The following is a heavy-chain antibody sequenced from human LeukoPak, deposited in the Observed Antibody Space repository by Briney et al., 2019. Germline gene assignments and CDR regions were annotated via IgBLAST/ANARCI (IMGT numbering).Heavy chain of an antibody. Sequence: GGSLRLSCAASGFTFSSYAMSWVRQAPGKGLEWVSAISGSGGSTYHADSVKGRFTISRDNAKNSVYLQMNSLRVEDTALYYCARVLRDYYFDSWGQGTLVSVSS. J-gene: IGHJ4*02. V-gene: IGHV3-23*01. CDR2: ISGSGGST. CDR1: GFTFSSYA. D-gene: IGHD2-15*01. CDR3: ARVLRDYYFDS.